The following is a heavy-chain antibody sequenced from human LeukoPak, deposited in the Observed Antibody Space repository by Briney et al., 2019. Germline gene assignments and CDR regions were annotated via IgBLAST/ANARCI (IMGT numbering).Heavy chain of an antibody. J-gene: IGHJ6*03. CDR2: INDRGRA. V-gene: IGHV4-34*01. D-gene: IGHD1-7*01. CDR1: GGSFSNYY. CDR3: ARRWNYGRNYYIDV. Sequence: SETLPLTSAVYGGSFSNYYWNWIRQTPGKGLEWLGEINDRGRANYNPSLMSRVTVSVDTSKNQFSLRLTSVTATDTAIYYCARRWNYGRNYYIDVWGKGATVSVSS.